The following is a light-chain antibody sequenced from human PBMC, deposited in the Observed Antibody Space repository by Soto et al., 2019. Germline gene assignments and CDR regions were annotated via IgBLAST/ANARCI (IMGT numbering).Light chain of an antibody. J-gene: IGLJ1*01. V-gene: IGLV2-14*01. CDR1: SSDVGGYNY. Sequence: QSALTQPASVSGSPGQSITISCTGSSSDVGGYNYVSWYQQHPGKAPQLMIYEVSNRPSGVSNRFSGSKSGNTASLTISGLQTEDEADYYCSSYTSTISNFVFGGGTKVTVL. CDR2: EVS. CDR3: SSYTSTISNFV.